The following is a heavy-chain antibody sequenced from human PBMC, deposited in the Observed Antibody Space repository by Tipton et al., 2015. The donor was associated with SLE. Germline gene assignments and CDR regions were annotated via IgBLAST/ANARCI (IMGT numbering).Heavy chain of an antibody. CDR3: ASSARSSLRY. J-gene: IGHJ4*02. CDR1: GGSFSGYY. CDR2: INHSGST. D-gene: IGHD1-26*01. Sequence: LRLSCAVYGGSFSGYYWSWIRQPPGKGLEWIGEINHSGSTNYNPSLKSRVTISVDTSKNQFSLKLSSVTAADTAVYYCASSARSSLRYWGQGTLVTVSS. V-gene: IGHV4-34*01.